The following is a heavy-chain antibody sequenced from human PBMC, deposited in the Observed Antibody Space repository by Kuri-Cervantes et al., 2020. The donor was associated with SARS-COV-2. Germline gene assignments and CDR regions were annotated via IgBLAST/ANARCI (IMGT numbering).Heavy chain of an antibody. CDR1: GFSFRSYR. CDR3: ARKRTVVTDIPIDY. CDR2: ISSSSSAI. Sequence: GESLKISCAASGFSFRSYRMNWVRQAPGKGLEWVSYISSSSSAIYYADSVKVRFTISRDNAKNSLYLQMNSLRAEDTAIYYCARKRTVVTDIPIDYWGQGTLVTVSS. J-gene: IGHJ4*02. D-gene: IGHD2-21*02. V-gene: IGHV3-48*01.